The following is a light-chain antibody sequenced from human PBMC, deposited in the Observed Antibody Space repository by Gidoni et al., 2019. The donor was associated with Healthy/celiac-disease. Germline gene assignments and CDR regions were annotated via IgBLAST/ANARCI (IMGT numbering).Light chain of an antibody. Sequence: DIVRSQSPLSLPVTPGEPASISCRSSQSLLHSNGYNYLDWYLQKPGQSPQLLIYLGSNRASGVPDRFSGSGSGTDFTLTISRVEAEDVGVYYCMSSLQTLLTFGGGTKMEIK. CDR1: QSLLHSNGYNY. V-gene: IGKV2-28*01. CDR3: MSSLQTLLT. J-gene: IGKJ4*01. CDR2: LGS.